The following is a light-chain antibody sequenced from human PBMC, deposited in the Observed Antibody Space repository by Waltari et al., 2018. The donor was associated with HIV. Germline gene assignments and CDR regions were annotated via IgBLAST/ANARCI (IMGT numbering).Light chain of an antibody. J-gene: IGKJ3*01. V-gene: IGKV3-11*01. CDR2: DAT. CDR3: QHRSNWPEA. CDR1: QSVSSY. Sequence: ETVLTQSPATLSLSPGERATLSCRASQSVSSYLAWYQQKSGQAPRLLIYDATNRATGIPARFSASGSGTEFTLTISSLEPEDFAVYYCQHRSNWPEAFGPGTRVEI.